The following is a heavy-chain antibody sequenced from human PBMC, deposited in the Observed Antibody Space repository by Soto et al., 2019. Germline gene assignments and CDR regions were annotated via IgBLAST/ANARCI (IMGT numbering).Heavy chain of an antibody. CDR1: GYTFTSYA. V-gene: IGHV1-3*01. CDR2: INAGNGNT. D-gene: IGHD1-26*01. J-gene: IGHJ6*02. Sequence: VASVKVSCKASGYTFTSYAMHWVRQAPGQRLEWMGWINAGNGNTKYSQKFQGRVTITRDTSASTAYMELSSLRSEDTAVYYCARWSIVGATTLGMDVWGQGTTVTVSS. CDR3: ARWSIVGATTLGMDV.